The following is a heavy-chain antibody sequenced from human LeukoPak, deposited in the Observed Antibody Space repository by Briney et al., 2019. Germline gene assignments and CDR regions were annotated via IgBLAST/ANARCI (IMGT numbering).Heavy chain of an antibody. Sequence: GASVKVSCKASGGTFSSYAISWVRQATGQGLEWMGWMNPNSGNTGYAQKFQGRVTMTRNTSISTAYMELSSLRSEDTAVYYCARSVSRITIFGVAGFDYWGQGTLVTVSS. CDR3: ARSVSRITIFGVAGFDY. V-gene: IGHV1-8*02. CDR1: GGTFSSYA. J-gene: IGHJ4*02. D-gene: IGHD3-3*01. CDR2: MNPNSGNT.